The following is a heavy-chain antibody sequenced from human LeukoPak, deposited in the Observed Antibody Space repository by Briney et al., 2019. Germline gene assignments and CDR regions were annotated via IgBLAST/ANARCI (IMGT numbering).Heavy chain of an antibody. CDR2: IKSKTDGGTA. CDR1: GFTFSDAW. D-gene: IGHD4-23*01. V-gene: IGHV3-15*01. J-gene: IGHJ4*02. Sequence: GGSLRLSCAASGFTFSDAWRSWVRQAPGKGLEWVGRIKSKTDGGTADYAAPVKGRFTISRDDSKNTLYLQMNSLKTEDTAVYYCTTVDDDYGGTIDYWGQGTLVTVSS. CDR3: TTVDDDYGGTIDY.